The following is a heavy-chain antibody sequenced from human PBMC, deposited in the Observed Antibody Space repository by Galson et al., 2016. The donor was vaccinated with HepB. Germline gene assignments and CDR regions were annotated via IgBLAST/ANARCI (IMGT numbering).Heavy chain of an antibody. CDR2: IYQTGTT. J-gene: IGHJ6*02. CDR1: GGSITGSGHY. CDR3: AGDDLIPPSFAV. Sequence: SETLSLTCTVSGGSITGSGHYWGWIRQSPGKGLEWLGSIYQTGTTYYSPSLKSRVTLSLDKSTNQFSLWLTSVTAADTAVYYCAGDDLIPPSFAVWGQGTTVTISS. V-gene: IGHV4-39*07. D-gene: IGHD3-3*01.